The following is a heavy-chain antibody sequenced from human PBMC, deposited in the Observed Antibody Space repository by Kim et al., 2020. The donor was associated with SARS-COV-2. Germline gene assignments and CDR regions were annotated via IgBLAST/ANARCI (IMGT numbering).Heavy chain of an antibody. D-gene: IGHD2-21*01. CDR3: ARRRLAYYYMDV. J-gene: IGHJ6*03. Sequence: PGAWKGPFTISRDNSTHTLYLQMNSLRAEDTAVYYCARRRLAYYYMDVWGKGTTVTVSS. V-gene: IGHV3-33*01.